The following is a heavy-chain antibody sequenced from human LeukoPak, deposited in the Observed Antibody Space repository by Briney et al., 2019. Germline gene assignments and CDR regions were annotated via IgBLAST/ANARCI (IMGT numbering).Heavy chain of an antibody. J-gene: IGHJ3*02. V-gene: IGHV4-39*07. Sequence: SETLSPACSVSGGSISRRSHYWGWIRQPPGKGLEWIGNIYYSGSTYYNPSLKSRVTISVDASKNQFSLKLSSVTAADADVYYCARTYVANSFDIWGQGTMVTVSS. D-gene: IGHD3-16*01. CDR1: GGSISRRSHY. CDR2: IYYSGST. CDR3: ARTYVANSFDI.